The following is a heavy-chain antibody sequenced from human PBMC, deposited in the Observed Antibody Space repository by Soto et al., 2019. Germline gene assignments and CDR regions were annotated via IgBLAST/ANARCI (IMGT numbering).Heavy chain of an antibody. Sequence: EASVKVSCKASGYTFSSYAIHWVRQAPGQRLEWMGWINPGNGNTKYSQKFQGRATITRDTSARTAYMDLSSLRSEDTAVYYCAREMAALDYYFDFWGQGTLVTVSS. D-gene: IGHD6-19*01. V-gene: IGHV1-3*01. CDR2: INPGNGNT. J-gene: IGHJ4*02. CDR3: AREMAALDYYFDF. CDR1: GYTFSSYA.